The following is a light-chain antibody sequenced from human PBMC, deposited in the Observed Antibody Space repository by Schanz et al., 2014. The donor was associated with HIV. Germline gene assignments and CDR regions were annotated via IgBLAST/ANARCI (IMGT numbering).Light chain of an antibody. CDR1: RSVSSD. CDR2: GAS. J-gene: IGKJ1*01. Sequence: EIVMTQSPAPLSVSLGERAALSCRASRSVSSDLAWYRQKPGQAPSLLIYGASTRATGIPARFSGSGSGTEFTLTISSLQSEDLAVYYCQQYNNWPRTFGQGTKVEIK. CDR3: QQYNNWPRT. V-gene: IGKV3-15*01.